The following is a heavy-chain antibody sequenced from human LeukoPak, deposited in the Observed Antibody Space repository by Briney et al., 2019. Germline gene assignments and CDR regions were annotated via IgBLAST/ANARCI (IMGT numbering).Heavy chain of an antibody. J-gene: IGHJ4*02. CDR2: ISGSSSTI. Sequence: GGSLRLSCAASGFTFSSYAMSWVRQAPGKGLEWVSAISGSSSTIYYADSVKGRFTISRDNAKNSLYLQMNSLRAEDTAVYYCARDCGDYVFDYWGQGTLVTVSS. V-gene: IGHV3-48*01. D-gene: IGHD4-17*01. CDR1: GFTFSSYA. CDR3: ARDCGDYVFDY.